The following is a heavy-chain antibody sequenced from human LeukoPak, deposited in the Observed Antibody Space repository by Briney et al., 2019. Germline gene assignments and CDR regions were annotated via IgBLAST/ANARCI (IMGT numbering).Heavy chain of an antibody. J-gene: IGHJ5*02. V-gene: IGHV6-1*01. D-gene: IGHD6-13*01. Sequence: SQTLSLTCAISGDSVSSNSAAWNWIRQSPSRGLEWLGRTYYRSKWYNDYAVSVKSRITINPDTSKNQFSLQLNSVTPEDTAVYYCARDRVPNETGYSSSWYGWFDPWGQGTLVAVSS. CDR2: TYYRSKWYN. CDR1: GDSVSSNSAA. CDR3: ARDRVPNETGYSSSWYGWFDP.